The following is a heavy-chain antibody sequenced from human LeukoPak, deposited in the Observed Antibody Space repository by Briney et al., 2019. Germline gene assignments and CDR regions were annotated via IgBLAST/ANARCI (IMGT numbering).Heavy chain of an antibody. CDR2: ISYDGSNK. D-gene: IGHD5-24*01. CDR1: GFTFSSYA. Sequence: GGSLRLSCAASGFTFSSYAMHWVRQAPGKGLEWVAVISYDGSNKYYADSVKGRFTISRDNSKNTLYLQMNSLRAEDTAVYYCARGQMATIIVVDYWGQGTLVTVSS. J-gene: IGHJ4*02. CDR3: ARGQMATIIVVDY. V-gene: IGHV3-30*04.